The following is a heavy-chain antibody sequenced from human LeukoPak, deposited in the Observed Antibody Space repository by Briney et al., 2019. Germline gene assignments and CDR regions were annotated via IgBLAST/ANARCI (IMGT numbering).Heavy chain of an antibody. CDR2: ISHDGSHK. D-gene: IGHD1-26*01. CDR3: AARSGVNWFDP. J-gene: IGHJ5*02. Sequence: GGPLRLSCAASGSSGFIFSTYGMHWVRQAPGKGLEWVAVISHDGSHKDYANSVKGRFTISRDNSKNTLYLQINSLRVDDTAVYYCAARSGVNWFDPWGQGTLVTVSS. V-gene: IGHV3-30*03. CDR1: GFIFSTYG.